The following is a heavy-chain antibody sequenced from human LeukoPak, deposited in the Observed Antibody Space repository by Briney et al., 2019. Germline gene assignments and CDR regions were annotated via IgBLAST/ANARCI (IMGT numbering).Heavy chain of an antibody. CDR2: ISYDGSNK. CDR3: APEGDGYILFDY. Sequence: AGGSPRLSCAAPGFTFSSYGMHWVRQAPGKGLEWVAVISYDGSNKYYADSVKGRFTISRDNSKNTLYLQMNSLRVEDTAVYYCAPEGDGYILFDYWGQGTLVTVSS. J-gene: IGHJ4*02. V-gene: IGHV3-30*03. D-gene: IGHD5-24*01. CDR1: GFTFSSYG.